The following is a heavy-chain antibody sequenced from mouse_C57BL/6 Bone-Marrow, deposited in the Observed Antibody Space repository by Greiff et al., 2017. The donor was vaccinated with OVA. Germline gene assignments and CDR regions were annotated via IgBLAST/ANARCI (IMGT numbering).Heavy chain of an antibody. J-gene: IGHJ3*01. CDR3: ARDDSNYEGFAY. CDR1: GYTFTSYW. CDR2: IDPSDSYT. D-gene: IGHD2-5*01. Sequence: QVQLQQPGAELVMPGASVKLSCKASGYTFTSYWMHWVKQRLGQGLEWIGEIDPSDSYTNYNQKFKGKSTLTVDKSSSTAYMQLSSLTSEDSAVYYCARDDSNYEGFAYWGQGTLVTVSA. V-gene: IGHV1-69*01.